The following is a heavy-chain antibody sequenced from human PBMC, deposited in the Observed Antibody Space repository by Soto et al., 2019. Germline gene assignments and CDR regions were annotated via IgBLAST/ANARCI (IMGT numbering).Heavy chain of an antibody. V-gene: IGHV4-59*04. CDR2: IYSSGST. CDR3: TRHEGGAAADRPLDY. J-gene: IGHJ4*02. CDR1: GGSISSYY. D-gene: IGHD6-13*01. Sequence: TSETLSLTCTVSGGSISSYYWNWIRQRPGKGLGWIGSIYSSGSTHYNPSLKSRVTMSVDTYTNQFSLKLNSVTAADTAVYYCTRHEGGAAADRPLDYWGQGTMVTVSS.